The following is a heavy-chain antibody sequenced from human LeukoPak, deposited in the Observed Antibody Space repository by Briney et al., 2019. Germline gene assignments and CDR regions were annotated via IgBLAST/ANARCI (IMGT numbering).Heavy chain of an antibody. J-gene: IGHJ4*02. CDR2: IYYSGST. CDR3: ARLVRGVIGY. Sequence: PSETLPLTCTVSGGSISSSSYYWGWIRQPPGKGLEWIGSIYYSGSTYYNPSLKSRVTISVDTPKNQFSLKLSSVTAADTAVYYCARLVRGVIGYWGQGTLVTVSS. V-gene: IGHV4-39*07. CDR1: GGSISSSSYY. D-gene: IGHD3-10*01.